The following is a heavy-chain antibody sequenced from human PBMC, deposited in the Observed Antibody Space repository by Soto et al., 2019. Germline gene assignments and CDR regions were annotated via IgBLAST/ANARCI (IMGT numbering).Heavy chain of an antibody. CDR3: AREGRSAVRCNTGCAFDI. V-gene: IGHV3-11*01. Sequence: QVQLVESGGGLVKPGGSLRLSCAASGFTFSDYDMTWIRQSPGKGLEWVAYISRSGTTIYYADSVKGRFTISRDSAKNSLFLQMDSLRVKDTAIYYCAREGRSAVRCNTGCAFDIWGQGTKVTLS. CDR1: GFTFSDYD. J-gene: IGHJ3*02. CDR2: ISRSGTTI. D-gene: IGHD2-2*02.